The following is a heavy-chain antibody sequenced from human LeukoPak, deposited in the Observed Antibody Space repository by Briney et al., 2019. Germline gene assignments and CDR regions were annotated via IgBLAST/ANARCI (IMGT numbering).Heavy chain of an antibody. Sequence: GGSLRLSCAASGFTFASYAMSWVRQAPGKGLEWVSGISGSGRSTYYADSVKGRFTISRDNSKNTLYLQMNSLRAEDTAVYYCASGGGINYGGNGDYWGQGTLVTVSS. J-gene: IGHJ4*02. D-gene: IGHD4-23*01. V-gene: IGHV3-23*01. CDR3: ASGGGINYGGNGDY. CDR2: ISGSGRST. CDR1: GFTFASYA.